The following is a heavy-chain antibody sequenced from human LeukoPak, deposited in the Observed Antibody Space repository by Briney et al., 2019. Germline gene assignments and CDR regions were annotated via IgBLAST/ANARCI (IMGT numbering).Heavy chain of an antibody. CDR3: AKAYYDFWSGLDY. CDR1: GFTFSSYA. J-gene: IGHJ4*02. CDR2: ISGSGDST. Sequence: GGSLRLSCAASGFTFSSYAMSWVRQAPGRGLEWVSAISGSGDSTYYADSVKGRFTISRDNSKNTPYLQMNSLRAEDTAVYYCAKAYYDFWSGLDYWGQGTLVTVSS. V-gene: IGHV3-23*01. D-gene: IGHD3-3*01.